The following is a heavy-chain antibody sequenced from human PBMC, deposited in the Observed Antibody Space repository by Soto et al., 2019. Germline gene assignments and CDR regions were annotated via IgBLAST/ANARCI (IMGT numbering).Heavy chain of an antibody. Sequence: EVQLVESGGGLVKPGGSLRLSCAASGFTFSNAWMSWVRQATGKGLEWVGRIISKTDGGTTDYAAPVQGRFTISRDDSKNTLYLQMNSLKPEDAAVYYCTTDPPYDYLWGSYRHPNWFDPWGQGTLVTVSS. CDR2: IISKTDGGTT. V-gene: IGHV3-15*01. J-gene: IGHJ5*02. CDR1: GFTFSNAW. D-gene: IGHD3-16*02. CDR3: TTDPPYDYLWGSYRHPNWFDP.